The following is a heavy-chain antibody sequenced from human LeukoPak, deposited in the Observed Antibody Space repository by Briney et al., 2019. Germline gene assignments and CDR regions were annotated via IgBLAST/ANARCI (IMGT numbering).Heavy chain of an antibody. D-gene: IGHD3-9*01. CDR2: IKQDGSEK. CDR3: ARFHDILTGYNFDY. J-gene: IGHJ4*02. CDR1: GFTFSSYW. V-gene: IGHV3-7*01. Sequence: GGSLRLSCAASGFTFSSYWMSWVRQAPGKGLEWMANIKQDGSEKHYVDSVRGRFTISRDNAKNSLYLQMNSLRAEDTAVYYCARFHDILTGYNFDYWGQGTLVTVSS.